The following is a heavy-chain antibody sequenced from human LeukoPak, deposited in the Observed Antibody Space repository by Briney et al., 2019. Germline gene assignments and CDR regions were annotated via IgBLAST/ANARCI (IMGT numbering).Heavy chain of an antibody. CDR1: GGSVSSSNW. Sequence: SGTLSLTCAVSGGSVSSSNWWSWVRQPPGKGLEWIGGINHSGSTHYSPSLKSRLSISVDPSKNQFSLKLSSVTAADTAVYYCARGGGYCTNNVCPPWFDPWGQEALVTVSS. CDR2: INHSGST. D-gene: IGHD2-8*01. J-gene: IGHJ5*02. CDR3: ARGGGYCTNNVCPPWFDP. V-gene: IGHV4-4*02.